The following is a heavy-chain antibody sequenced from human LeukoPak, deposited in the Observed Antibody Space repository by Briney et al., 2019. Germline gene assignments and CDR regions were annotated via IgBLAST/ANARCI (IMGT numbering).Heavy chain of an antibody. V-gene: IGHV3-15*01. CDR3: TTELDYGEGIDY. Sequence: GGSLRLSCAASGFTFSNACMSWVRQAPGKGLEWVGRIKSKTDGGTTDYAAPVKCRFTISIDDSKNTLYLQMNSLKTEDTAVYYCTTELDYGEGIDYWGQGTLVTVSS. CDR2: IKSKTDGGTT. CDR1: GFTFSNAC. D-gene: IGHD4-17*01. J-gene: IGHJ4*02.